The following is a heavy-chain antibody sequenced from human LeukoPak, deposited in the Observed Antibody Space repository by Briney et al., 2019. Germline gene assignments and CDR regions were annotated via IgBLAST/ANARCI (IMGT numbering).Heavy chain of an antibody. CDR1: GGSFSGYY. D-gene: IGHD3-10*01. V-gene: IGHV4-59*01. CDR2: IYYSGST. J-gene: IGHJ4*02. Sequence: SETLSLTCAVYGGSFSGYYWSWIRQPPGKGLEWIGYIYYSGSTNYNPSLKSRVTISVDTSKNQFSLKLSSVTAADTAVYYCARWGYYGSGSYYTFDYWGQGTLVTVSS. CDR3: ARWGYYGSGSYYTFDY.